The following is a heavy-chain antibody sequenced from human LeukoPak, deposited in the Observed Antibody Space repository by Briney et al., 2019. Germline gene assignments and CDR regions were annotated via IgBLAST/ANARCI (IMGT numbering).Heavy chain of an antibody. Sequence: SQTLSLTCAISGDSVSNTNAAWNWLRQSPSRGLEWLARTYYRSRWYHDCAESVKGRIIINPDTSKNQFSLELNSLTPEDTAVYYCARGSAFDIWGQGTMVTVSS. J-gene: IGHJ3*02. CDR2: TYYRSRWYH. V-gene: IGHV6-1*01. CDR3: ARGSAFDI. CDR1: GDSVSNTNAA.